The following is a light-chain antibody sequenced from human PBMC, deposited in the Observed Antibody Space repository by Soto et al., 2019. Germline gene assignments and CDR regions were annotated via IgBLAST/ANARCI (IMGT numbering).Light chain of an antibody. CDR3: EAWDSSLSAGV. V-gene: IGLV1-51*01. J-gene: IGLJ3*02. CDR1: RSNIGNNA. Sequence: QAVVTQPPAVSAAPGQKVTVSCSGSRSNIGNNAVAWYQHLPGTAPNLLIYENDKRPSWISDRFSASKSGTSATLAITGLQTGDEADYYCEAWDSSLSAGVFGGGTKLTVL. CDR2: END.